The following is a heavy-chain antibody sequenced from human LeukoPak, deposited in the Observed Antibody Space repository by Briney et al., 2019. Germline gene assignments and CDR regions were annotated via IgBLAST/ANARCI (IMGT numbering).Heavy chain of an antibody. D-gene: IGHD2-21*02. CDR3: AMGQGVVTAIHWLDY. J-gene: IGHJ4*02. CDR1: GGTFSSYA. V-gene: IGHV1-69*05. Sequence: ASVKVSCKASGGTFSSYAISWVRQAPGQGLEWMGRIIPIFGTANYAQNFQGRVTITTDKSTSTPYMELSSLRSEDTAVYYCAMGQGVVTAIHWLDYCGQGTLVTVSS. CDR2: IIPIFGTA.